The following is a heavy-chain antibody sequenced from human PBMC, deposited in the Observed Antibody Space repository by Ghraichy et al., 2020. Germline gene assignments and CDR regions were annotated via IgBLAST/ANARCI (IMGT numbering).Heavy chain of an antibody. CDR1: GFTFSSYA. CDR2: ISGSGGST. V-gene: IGHV3-23*01. D-gene: IGHD3-10*01. Sequence: GESLNISCAASGFTFSSYAMSWVRQAPGKGLEWVSAISGSGGSTYYADSVKGRFTISRDNSKNTLYLQMNSLRAEDTAVYYCAKDSALLWFGEPSFDYWGQGTLVTVSS. J-gene: IGHJ4*02. CDR3: AKDSALLWFGEPSFDY.